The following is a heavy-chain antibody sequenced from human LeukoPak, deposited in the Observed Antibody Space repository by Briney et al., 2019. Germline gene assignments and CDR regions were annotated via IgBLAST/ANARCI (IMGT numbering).Heavy chain of an antibody. D-gene: IGHD6-13*01. CDR2: ISAYNGNT. J-gene: IGHJ4*02. CDR3: ARSPLYSNTGYYFDY. Sequence: ASVKVSCKASGYTFPSYGISWVRQAPGQGLEWMGWISAYNGNTNYAQKLQGRVTMTTDTSTSTAYMELRSLRSDDTAVYYCARSPLYSNTGYYFDYWGQGTLVTVSS. V-gene: IGHV1-18*01. CDR1: GYTFPSYG.